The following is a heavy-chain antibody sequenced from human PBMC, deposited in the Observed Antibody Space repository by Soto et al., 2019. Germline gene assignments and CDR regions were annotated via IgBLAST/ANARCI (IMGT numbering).Heavy chain of an antibody. CDR2: VSGGGFST. CDR3: AKGQVRGLVIT. Sequence: EVHLLESGGGLVQPGGSLRLSCAASGFTFSSYAMYWVRQAPGKGLAWVSAVSGGGFSTYYADSVKGRFTISRDNSKSTLYLPMNSLRAEDTAVYYCAKGQVRGLVITWGLGTLVTVSS. J-gene: IGHJ4*02. D-gene: IGHD3-10*01. CDR1: GFTFSSYA. V-gene: IGHV3-23*01.